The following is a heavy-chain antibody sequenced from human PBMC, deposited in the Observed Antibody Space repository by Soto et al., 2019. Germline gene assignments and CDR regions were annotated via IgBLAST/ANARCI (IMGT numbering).Heavy chain of an antibody. D-gene: IGHD2-2*01. V-gene: IGHV1-46*01. CDR1: GYTFTSYY. Sequence: ASVKVSCKASGYTFTSYYMHWVRQAPGQGLEWMGIINPSGGSTSYAQKFQGRVTMTRDTSTSTVYMELSSLRSEDTAVYYCARDLTGLGDIVVVPPKIFFNQCYGMDVWGQGTTVTVSS. CDR2: INPSGGST. J-gene: IGHJ6*02. CDR3: ARDLTGLGDIVVVPPKIFFNQCYGMDV.